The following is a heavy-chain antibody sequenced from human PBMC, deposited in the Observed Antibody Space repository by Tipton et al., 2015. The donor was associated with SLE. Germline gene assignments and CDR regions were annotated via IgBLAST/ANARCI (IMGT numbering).Heavy chain of an antibody. CDR3: ARGREREQWLAPQGFDF. D-gene: IGHD6-19*01. J-gene: IGHJ4*02. Sequence: TLSLTCTVSGDSISNVGYYWSWIRQHPGKGLEWIGCIYYSGSTDYYDPSLESRVSISIDTSKNEFSLKLSSVTAADTAVYYCARGREREQWLAPQGFDFWGPGIRVTVSS. CDR2: IYYSGSTD. CDR1: GDSISNVGYY. V-gene: IGHV4-31*03.